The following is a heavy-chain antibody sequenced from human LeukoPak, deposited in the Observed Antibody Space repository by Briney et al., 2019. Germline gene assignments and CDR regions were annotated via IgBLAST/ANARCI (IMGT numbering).Heavy chain of an antibody. V-gene: IGHV3-30*03. CDR2: ISYDGSNK. Sequence: GESLRLSCAASGFTFSSYGMHWVRQAPGKGLEWVAVISYDGSNKYYADSVKGRFTISRDNSKNTLYLQMNSLRAEDTAVYYCARIYCTNGVCYYGVDYWGQGTLVTVSS. CDR1: GFTFSSYG. D-gene: IGHD2-8*01. CDR3: ARIYCTNGVCYYGVDY. J-gene: IGHJ4*02.